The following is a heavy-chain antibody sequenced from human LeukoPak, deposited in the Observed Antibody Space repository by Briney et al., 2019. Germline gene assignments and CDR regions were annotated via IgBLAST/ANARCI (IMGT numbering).Heavy chain of an antibody. J-gene: IGHJ4*02. CDR3: ARAPDYTDGWFFDY. CDR1: GFTFSTYA. D-gene: IGHD3-3*01. Sequence: GGSLRLSCTASGFTFSTYAMHWVRQAPGKGLDWVSVTSSDGKNKYYADSVKGRFTISRDNSKNTLYLQMNSLRIEDTAVYYCARAPDYTDGWFFDYWGQGTLVTVSS. V-gene: IGHV3-30*04. CDR2: TSSDGKNK.